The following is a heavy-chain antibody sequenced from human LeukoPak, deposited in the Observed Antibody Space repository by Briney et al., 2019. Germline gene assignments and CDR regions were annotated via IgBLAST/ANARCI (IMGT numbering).Heavy chain of an antibody. J-gene: IGHJ4*02. CDR3: ASSSSWYKPCLAY. CDR2: ISSNGGST. Sequence: GGSLRLSCAASGVTFSSYAMPWARQPPGKGLEYVSAISSNGGSTYYANSVKGRFTISRDNSKNTLYLQMGRLRAEDMAVYYCASSSSWYKPCLAYWGQGTLVTVSS. CDR1: GVTFSSYA. V-gene: IGHV3-64*01. D-gene: IGHD6-13*01.